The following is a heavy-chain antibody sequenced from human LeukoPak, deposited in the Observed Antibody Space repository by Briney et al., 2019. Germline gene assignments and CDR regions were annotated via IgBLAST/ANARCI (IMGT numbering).Heavy chain of an antibody. V-gene: IGHV3-33*01. J-gene: IGHJ4*03. CDR1: GFTFSGYG. CDR3: ATESSGSYYGYFDS. D-gene: IGHD1-26*01. Sequence: GRSLRLSCAASGFTFSGYGMHWVRQAPGKGLEWVAVIWYDGSNKYYADSVKGRFTISRDNSKNTLYLQMNSLRADDTAVYYCATESSGSYYGYFDSWGQGTLVTVSS. CDR2: IWYDGSNK.